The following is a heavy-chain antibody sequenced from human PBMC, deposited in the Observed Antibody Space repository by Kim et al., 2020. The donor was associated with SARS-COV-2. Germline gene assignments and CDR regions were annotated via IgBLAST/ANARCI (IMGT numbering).Heavy chain of an antibody. Sequence: SETLSLTCTVSGGSISSSSYYWGWIRQPPGKGLEWIGSIYYSWSTYYNPSLKSRVTISVDTSKNRFSLKLSAVTAADTAVYYCASSPYYDILTGPNNWFDPCGQGTLVTVSS. V-gene: IGHV4-39*01. D-gene: IGHD3-9*01. CDR1: GGSISSSSYY. CDR2: IYYSWST. CDR3: ASSPYYDILTGPNNWFDP. J-gene: IGHJ5*02.